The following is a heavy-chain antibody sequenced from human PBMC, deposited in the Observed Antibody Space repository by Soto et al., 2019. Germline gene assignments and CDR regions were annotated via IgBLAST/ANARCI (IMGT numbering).Heavy chain of an antibody. J-gene: IGHJ6*02. CDR2: ISAYNGNT. D-gene: IGHD4-4*01. CDR1: GYTFTSYG. V-gene: IGHV1-18*01. Sequence: ASVKDSCKASGYTFTSYGISWVRQAPGQGLEWMGWISAYNGNTNYAQKLQGRVTMTTDTSTSTAYMELRSLRSDDTAVYYCARDSGNNYYYYGMDVWGQGTTVTVSS. CDR3: ARDSGNNYYYYGMDV.